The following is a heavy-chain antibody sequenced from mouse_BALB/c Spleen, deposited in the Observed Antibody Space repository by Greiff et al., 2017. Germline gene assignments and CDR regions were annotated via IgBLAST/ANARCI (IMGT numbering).Heavy chain of an antibody. Sequence: EVQLVESGGGLVQPGGSRKLSCAASGFTFSSFGMHWVRQAPEKGLEWVAYISSGSSTIYYADTVKGRFTISRDNPKNTLFLQMTSLRSEDTAMYYCARSGADWGQGTLVTVSA. CDR2: ISSGSSTI. D-gene: IGHD3-1*01. CDR1: GFTFSSFG. J-gene: IGHJ3*01. CDR3: ARSGAD. V-gene: IGHV5-17*02.